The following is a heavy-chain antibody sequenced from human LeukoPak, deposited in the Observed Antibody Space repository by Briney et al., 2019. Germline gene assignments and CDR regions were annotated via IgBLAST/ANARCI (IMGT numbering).Heavy chain of an antibody. V-gene: IGHV3-33*08. CDR2: IWYDGSKK. CDR3: ARDREARYFDY. CDR1: GFTFSSYA. J-gene: IGHJ4*02. Sequence: PGGSLRLSCAASGFTFSSYAMSWVRQAPGKGLEWVAVIWYDGSKKYYADSVKGRFTISRDNSRNTLYLQMNSLRVEDTAVYYCARDREARYFDYWGQGTLVAVSS. D-gene: IGHD1-26*01.